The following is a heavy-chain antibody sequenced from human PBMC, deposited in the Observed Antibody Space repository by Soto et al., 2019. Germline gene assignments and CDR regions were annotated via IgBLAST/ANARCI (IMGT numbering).Heavy chain of an antibody. D-gene: IGHD3-22*01. Sequence: GGSLRLGCAASGFNFIAYSLSGVGQAPGKGLEWVASVSISAVYIDYADSVKGRFTISRDNANNSLYLQMNSLRAEDTATYYCVRDGLDYYDTERLYFDNWGQGTLVTVSS. CDR3: VRDGLDYYDTERLYFDN. CDR2: VSISAVYI. J-gene: IGHJ4*02. V-gene: IGHV3-21*01. CDR1: GFNFIAYS.